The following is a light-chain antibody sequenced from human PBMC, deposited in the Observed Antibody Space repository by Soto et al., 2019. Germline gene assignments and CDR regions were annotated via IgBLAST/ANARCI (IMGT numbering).Light chain of an antibody. V-gene: IGKV1-33*01. CDR1: QDISNY. CDR3: QQYDNLPPYT. J-gene: IGKJ2*01. CDR2: DAS. Sequence: DIQMTQSPSSLSASVGDRVTITCQASQDISNYLNWYQQKPGKAPKLLIYDASNLETGVPSRFSGSRSGTDFTFTSSSLQPEDIATYYCQQYDNLPPYTFGQGTKLEIK.